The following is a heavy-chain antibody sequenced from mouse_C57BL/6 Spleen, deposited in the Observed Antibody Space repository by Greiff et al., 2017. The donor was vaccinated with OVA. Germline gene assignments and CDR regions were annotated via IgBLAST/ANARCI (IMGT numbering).Heavy chain of an antibody. CDR1: GYTFTSYW. D-gene: IGHD1-1*01. J-gene: IGHJ2*01. V-gene: IGHV1-55*01. CDR3: ARWGIHYYGSSLNYFDY. CDR2: IYPGSGST. Sequence: QVQLQQPGAELVKPGASVKMSCKASGYTFTSYWITWVKQRPGQGLEWIGDIYPGSGSTNYNEKFKSKATPTVDTSSSTAYMQLSSLTSEDSAVYYCARWGIHYYGSSLNYFDYWGQGTTLTVSS.